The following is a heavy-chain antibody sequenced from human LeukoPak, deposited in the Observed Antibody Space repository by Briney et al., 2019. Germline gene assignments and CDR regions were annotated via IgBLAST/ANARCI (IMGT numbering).Heavy chain of an antibody. Sequence: SVKVSCKASGYTFTSYGISWVRQAPGQGLEWMGGIIPIFGTANYAQKFQGRVTITADESTSTAYMELSSLRSEDTAVYYCARLTMEGINWFDPWGQGTLVTVSS. CDR2: IIPIFGTA. D-gene: IGHD6-13*01. CDR1: GYTFTSYG. J-gene: IGHJ5*02. CDR3: ARLTMEGINWFDP. V-gene: IGHV1-69*13.